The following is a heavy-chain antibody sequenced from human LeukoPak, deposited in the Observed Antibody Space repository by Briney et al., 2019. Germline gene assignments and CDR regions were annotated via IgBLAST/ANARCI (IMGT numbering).Heavy chain of an antibody. CDR1: GYTFINYF. Sequence: ASVKVSCKASGYTFINYFIHWVRQAPGQGLEWMGVLNPRSGSTTHAQKFQGRVTMTRDTSTSTVYVEVSSLRSEDTAVYYCAREGDGYKDFDYWGQGTLVTVSS. D-gene: IGHD5-24*01. J-gene: IGHJ4*02. V-gene: IGHV1-46*01. CDR2: LNPRSGST. CDR3: AREGDGYKDFDY.